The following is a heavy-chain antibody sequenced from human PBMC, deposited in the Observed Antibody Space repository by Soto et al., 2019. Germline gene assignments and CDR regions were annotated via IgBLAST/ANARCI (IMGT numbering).Heavy chain of an antibody. CDR1: GGPFSSYA. D-gene: IGHD5-12*01. V-gene: IGHV1-69*06. Sequence: SGKGACKASGGPFSSYAVGWVRQAPGQGLEWMGGIIPIFGTANYAQKFQGRVTITADKSTSTAYMELSSLRSEDTAVYYCATNTVARGFDYWGQGTLVTVSS. CDR3: ATNTVARGFDY. J-gene: IGHJ4*02. CDR2: IIPIFGTA.